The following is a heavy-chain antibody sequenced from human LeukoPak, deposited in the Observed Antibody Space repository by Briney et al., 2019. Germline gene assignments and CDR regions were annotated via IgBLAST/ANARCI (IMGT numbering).Heavy chain of an antibody. CDR1: GFTFSSYA. CDR3: AKAGSGWPRWGDY. CDR2: ISGSGGST. D-gene: IGHD6-19*01. V-gene: IGHV3-23*01. Sequence: PGGSLRLSCAASGFTFSSYAMSWVRQAPGKGLEWVSAISGSGGSTYYADSVKGRFTISRDNSKDTLYLQMNSLRAEDTAVHYCAKAGSGWPRWGDYWGQGTLVTVSS. J-gene: IGHJ4*02.